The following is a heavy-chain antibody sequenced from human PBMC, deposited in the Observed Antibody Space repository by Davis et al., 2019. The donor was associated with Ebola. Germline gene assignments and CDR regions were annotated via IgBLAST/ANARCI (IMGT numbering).Heavy chain of an antibody. Sequence: MPSETLSLTCTVSGDSISSYYWSWIRQPPGKGLEWIGYIFYSGNTNYNPSLKSRVTISVDTSKNQFSLKLSSVTAADTAVYYCARYVVVVAATDAFDIWGQGTMVTVSS. V-gene: IGHV4-59*12. D-gene: IGHD2-15*01. CDR3: ARYVVVVAATDAFDI. CDR2: IFYSGNT. J-gene: IGHJ3*02. CDR1: GDSISSYY.